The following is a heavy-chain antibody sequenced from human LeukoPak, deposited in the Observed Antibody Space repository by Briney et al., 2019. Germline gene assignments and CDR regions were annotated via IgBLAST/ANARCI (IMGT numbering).Heavy chain of an antibody. CDR3: ARETYSSSWYVRRSNWFDP. Sequence: ASVKVSCKASGYTFTSYAMNWVRQAPGQGLEWMGWINTNTGNRTYAQGFTVRFVFSLDTSVSTAYLQICSLKAEDTAVYYCARETYSSSWYVRRSNWFDPWGQGTLVTVSS. CDR1: GYTFTSYA. D-gene: IGHD6-13*01. J-gene: IGHJ5*02. V-gene: IGHV7-4-1*01. CDR2: INTNTGNR.